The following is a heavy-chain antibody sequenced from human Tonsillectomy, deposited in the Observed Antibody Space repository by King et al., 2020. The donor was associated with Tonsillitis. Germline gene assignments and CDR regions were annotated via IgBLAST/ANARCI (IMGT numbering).Heavy chain of an antibody. V-gene: IGHV1-69*09. CDR2: IIPILGIA. Sequence: QLVQSGAEVKKPGSSVKVSCKASGGTFSSYAISWVRQAPGQGLEWMGRIIPILGIANYAQKFQGRVTITADKSTSTAYMELSSLRSEDTAVYYCARGGWGDSGSCDYWGQETLVTVSS. J-gene: IGHJ4*02. CDR1: GGTFSSYA. D-gene: IGHD1-26*01. CDR3: ARGGWGDSGSCDY.